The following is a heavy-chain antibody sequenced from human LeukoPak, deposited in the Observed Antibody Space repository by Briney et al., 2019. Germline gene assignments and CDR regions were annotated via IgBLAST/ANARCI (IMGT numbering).Heavy chain of an antibody. V-gene: IGHV1-18*01. CDR3: ARDLRSYYYDSSGYYLLY. CDR1: GYTFTSYG. CDR2: ISVYNGNT. Sequence: GASVKVSCKASGYTFTSYGISWVRQAPGQGLEWMGWISVYNGNTNYAQKLQGRVTMTTDTSTSTAYMELRSLRSDDTAVYYCARDLRSYYYDSSGYYLLYWGQGTLVTVSS. D-gene: IGHD3-22*01. J-gene: IGHJ4*02.